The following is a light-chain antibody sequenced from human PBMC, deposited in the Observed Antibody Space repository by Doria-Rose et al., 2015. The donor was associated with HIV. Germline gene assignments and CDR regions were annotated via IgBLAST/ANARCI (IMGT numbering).Light chain of an antibody. CDR3: HQYGTSWT. V-gene: IGKV3-20*01. CDR1: QSFSSTY. Sequence: EIVLTQYPGTLSLSPGERATLSCRASQSFSSTYLAWYQQKPGQAPGLLIYDGSTRATGIPDRFSASGSGTDFTLTINRLEPEDFALYYCHQYGTSWTFGQGTKVEI. CDR2: DGS. J-gene: IGKJ1*01.